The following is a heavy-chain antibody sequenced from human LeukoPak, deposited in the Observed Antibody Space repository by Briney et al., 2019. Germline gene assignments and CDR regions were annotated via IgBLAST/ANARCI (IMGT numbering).Heavy chain of an antibody. CDR2: INTNTGNP. CDR3: AREPPTSNYNWFDP. D-gene: IGHD2/OR15-2a*01. CDR1: GYTFTSYA. Sequence: ASVKVSCKASGYTFTSYAMNWVRQAPGQGLEWMGWINTNTGNPTYAQGFTGRFVFSLDTSVSTAYLQISSLKAEDTAVYYCAREPPTSNYNWFDPWGQGTLVTVSS. V-gene: IGHV7-4-1*02. J-gene: IGHJ5*02.